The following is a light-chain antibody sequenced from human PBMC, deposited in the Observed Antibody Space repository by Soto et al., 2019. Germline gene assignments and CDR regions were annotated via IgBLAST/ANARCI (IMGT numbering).Light chain of an antibody. Sequence: EIVLTQSPGTLSLSPGERATLSCRASQSVSSSYLARYQQKPGQAPRLLIYDASSRATGIPDRFSGSESGTDFTLTISRLEPEDFAVYYCQQYGNSPITFGQGTRLEIK. CDR2: DAS. V-gene: IGKV3-20*01. CDR3: QQYGNSPIT. J-gene: IGKJ5*01. CDR1: QSVSSSY.